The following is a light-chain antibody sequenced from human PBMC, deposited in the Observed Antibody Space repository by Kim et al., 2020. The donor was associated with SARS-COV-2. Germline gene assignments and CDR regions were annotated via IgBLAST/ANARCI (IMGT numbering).Light chain of an antibody. Sequence: LGQTVLITCQGDSLRNYYASWDQQKTGQAPRLRIYGKNSRPSGISDRFSCSTSGNTASLTITVTQAEDEADYFCSSRDSSGDNVLLFGGGTQLAVL. J-gene: IGLJ3*02. CDR2: GKN. V-gene: IGLV3-19*01. CDR3: SSRDSSGDNVLL. CDR1: SLRNYY.